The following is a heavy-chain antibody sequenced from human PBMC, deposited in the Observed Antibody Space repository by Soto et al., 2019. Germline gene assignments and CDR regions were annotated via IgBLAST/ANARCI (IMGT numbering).Heavy chain of an antibody. Sequence: EVQLLESGGGLVQPGGSLRLSCAASGFTFSSYAMSWVRQAPGKGLEWVSAISGSGGSTYYADSVKGRFTISRDNSKNTVYLQMNSLSAEDTAVYYCAKDVMIVVSTYWGQGALVTVSS. CDR3: AKDVMIVVSTY. J-gene: IGHJ4*02. V-gene: IGHV3-23*01. CDR1: GFTFSSYA. D-gene: IGHD3-22*01. CDR2: ISGSGGST.